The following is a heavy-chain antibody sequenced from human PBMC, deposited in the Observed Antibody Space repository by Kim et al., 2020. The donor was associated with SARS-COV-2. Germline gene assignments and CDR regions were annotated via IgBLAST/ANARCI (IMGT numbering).Heavy chain of an antibody. V-gene: IGHV4-59*13. CDR2: IYYSGST. D-gene: IGHD3-10*02. CDR1: GGSISSYY. CDR3: ARVFGELSVPDAFDI. J-gene: IGHJ3*02. Sequence: SETLSLTCTVSGGSISSYYWSWIRQPPGKGLEWIGYIYYSGSTNYNPSLKSRVTISVDMSKNQFSLKLSSVTAADTAVYYCARVFGELSVPDAFDIWGQGTMVTVSS.